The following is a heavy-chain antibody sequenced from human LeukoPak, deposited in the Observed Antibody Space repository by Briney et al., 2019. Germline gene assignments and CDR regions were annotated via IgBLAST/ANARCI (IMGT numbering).Heavy chain of an antibody. Sequence: SETLSLTCTVSGGSINSYYWSWIRQPPGKGLEWIGYIYYTGSTNYSPSLKSRVTISIDTSKSHFSLKLSSVTAADTAVYYCARDRDSSLDLWGRGTLVTVSS. D-gene: IGHD3-22*01. V-gene: IGHV4-59*01. CDR1: GGSINSYY. J-gene: IGHJ2*01. CDR3: ARDRDSSLDL. CDR2: IYYTGST.